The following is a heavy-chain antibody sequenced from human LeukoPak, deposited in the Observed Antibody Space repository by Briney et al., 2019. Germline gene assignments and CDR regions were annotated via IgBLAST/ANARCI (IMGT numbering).Heavy chain of an antibody. V-gene: IGHV3-30*02. J-gene: IGHJ4*02. CDR2: IGYDGSNK. CDR3: ASGPTIYWGFDY. D-gene: IGHD7-27*01. Sequence: PGGSLRLSCAASGFTFSNYGMHRVRQAPGKGLEWVAFIGYDGSNKYYADSVKGRFTISRDNSKNTLYLQMNSLKTEDTAVYYCASGPTIYWGFDYWGQGTLVTVSS. CDR1: GFTFSNYG.